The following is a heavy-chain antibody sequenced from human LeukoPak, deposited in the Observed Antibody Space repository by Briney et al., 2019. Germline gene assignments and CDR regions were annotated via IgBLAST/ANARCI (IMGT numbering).Heavy chain of an antibody. CDR3: AIARSGWLRYYFDY. CDR1: GGSFSGYY. CDR2: INHSGST. V-gene: IGHV4-34*01. Sequence: SETLSLTCAVYGGSFSGYYWSWIRQPPGKGLEWIGEINHSGSTNYNPSLKSRVIISVDTSKNQFSLKLSSVTAADTAVYYCAIARSGWLRYYFDYWGQGTLVTVSS. D-gene: IGHD6-19*01. J-gene: IGHJ4*02.